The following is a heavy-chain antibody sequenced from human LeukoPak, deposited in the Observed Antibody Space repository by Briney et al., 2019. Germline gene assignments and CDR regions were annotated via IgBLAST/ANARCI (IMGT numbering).Heavy chain of an antibody. CDR2: ISSSSSYI. D-gene: IGHD6-19*01. CDR1: GFTFSSYE. CDR3: ARAYSSGWSDW. J-gene: IGHJ4*02. Sequence: GGSLRLSCAASGFTFSSYEMNWVRQAPGKGLEWVSSISSSSSYIYYADSVKGRFTISRDNAKNSLYLQMNSLRAEDTAVYYCARAYSSGWSDWWGQGTLVTVSS. V-gene: IGHV3-21*01.